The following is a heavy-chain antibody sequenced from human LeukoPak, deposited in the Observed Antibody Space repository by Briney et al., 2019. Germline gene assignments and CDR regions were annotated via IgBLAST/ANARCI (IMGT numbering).Heavy chain of an antibody. J-gene: IGHJ3*02. CDR1: GGSFSGYY. CDR3: ARSGRDVGFAFDI. Sequence: PSETLSLTCAVYGGSFSGYYWSWIRQPPGKGLEWIGEINHSGSTNYNPSLKSRVTISVDTSKNQFSLKLSSVTAADTAVYYCARSGRDVGFAFDIWGQGTLVTISS. CDR2: INHSGST. D-gene: IGHD5-12*01. V-gene: IGHV4-34*01.